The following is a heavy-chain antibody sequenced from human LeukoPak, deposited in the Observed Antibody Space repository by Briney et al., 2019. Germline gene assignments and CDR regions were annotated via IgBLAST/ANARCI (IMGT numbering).Heavy chain of an antibody. J-gene: IGHJ4*02. CDR1: GFTVSSNY. Sequence: GGSLRLSCAASGFTVSSNYMSWVRQAPGKGLEWVSVIYSGGSTYYADSVKGRFTISRDNSKNTLYLQMNSLRAEDTAVYYCARSGKTHQLQLWLCPFDYWGQGTLVTVSS. V-gene: IGHV3-66*01. CDR3: ARSGKTHQLQLWLCPFDY. CDR2: IYSGGST. D-gene: IGHD5-18*01.